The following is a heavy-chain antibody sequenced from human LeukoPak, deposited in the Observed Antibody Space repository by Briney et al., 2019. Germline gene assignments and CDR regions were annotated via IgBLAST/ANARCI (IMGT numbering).Heavy chain of an antibody. CDR1: GFTFSSYG. V-gene: IGHV3-48*01. J-gene: IGHJ4*02. Sequence: GGSLRLSCAASGFTFSSYGMNWVRQAPVKGLEWVSYITSSSSAIYYTDSVKGRFTISRDNAKDSLYLQMNSLRAEDTAVYYCAKVKEMATILFDYWGQGTLVTVSS. CDR2: ITSSSSAI. D-gene: IGHD5-24*01. CDR3: AKVKEMATILFDY.